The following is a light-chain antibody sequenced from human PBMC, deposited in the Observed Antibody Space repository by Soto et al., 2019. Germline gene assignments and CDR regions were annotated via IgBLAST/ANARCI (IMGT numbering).Light chain of an antibody. CDR3: HQSYRSPLT. V-gene: IGKV1-39*01. J-gene: IGKJ4*01. CDR2: AAS. Sequence: DIQMTQSPSSLSASVGDRVTITCRASQNLRNFLHWYQQKPGKAPKVLIFAASTLQSGVPSRFSGSGSGTDFTLTISSLQPEDFATYYCHQSYRSPLTFGGGTKVE. CDR1: QNLRNF.